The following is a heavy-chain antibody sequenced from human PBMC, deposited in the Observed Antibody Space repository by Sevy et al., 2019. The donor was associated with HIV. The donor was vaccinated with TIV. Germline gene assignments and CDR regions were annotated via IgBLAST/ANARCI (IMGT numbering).Heavy chain of an antibody. D-gene: IGHD2-8*01. CDR3: TRNGGAFDNGFDP. Sequence: GGSLRLSCTASGFTFSSFAMNWVRRAPGKGLEWVSKFRSSGSSIYYADSVKGRFTISRDNAKNSLNLQMNSLRAEDTAVYYCTRNGGAFDNGFDPWGQGTLVTVSS. V-gene: IGHV3-48*03. J-gene: IGHJ5*02. CDR1: GFTFSSFA. CDR2: FRSSGSSI.